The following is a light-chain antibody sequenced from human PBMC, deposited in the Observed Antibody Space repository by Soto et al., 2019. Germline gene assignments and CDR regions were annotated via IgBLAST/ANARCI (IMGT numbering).Light chain of an antibody. CDR1: SSDVGDYSY. J-gene: IGLJ2*01. CDR2: EVN. CDR3: SSYRSSGPLV. Sequence: QSALTQPASVSGSPGQSITISCTGTSSDVGDYSYVSWYQQHPGKAPKLMIYEVNNRPSGVSNRFSGSKSGNTASLTISGLPAEDEADYYCSSYRSSGPLVFGGGTKLTVL. V-gene: IGLV2-14*01.